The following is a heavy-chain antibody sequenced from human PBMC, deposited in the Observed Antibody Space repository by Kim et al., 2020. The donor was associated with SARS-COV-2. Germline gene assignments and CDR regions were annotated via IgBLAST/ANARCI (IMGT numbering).Heavy chain of an antibody. V-gene: IGHV4-39*07. CDR1: GGSISSSSYY. J-gene: IGHJ4*02. D-gene: IGHD1-26*01. Sequence: SETLSLTCTVSGGSISSSSYYWGWIRQPPGKGLEWIGSIYYSGSTYYNPSLKSRVTISVDTSKNQFSLKLSSVTAADTAVYYCARVGATNWIDYWGQGTL. CDR3: ARVGATNWIDY. CDR2: IYYSGST.